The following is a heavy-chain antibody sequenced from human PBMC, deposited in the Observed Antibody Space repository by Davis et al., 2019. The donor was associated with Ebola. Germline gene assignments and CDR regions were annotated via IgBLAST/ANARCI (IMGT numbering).Heavy chain of an antibody. Sequence: SGPTLVKPIQTLTLTCTFSGFSLSTSGVGVGWIRQPPGKALEWLALIYWDDDKRYSPSLKSRLTITKDTSKNQVVLTMTNMDPVDTATYYCAHRNTLYDFWSGYRGAFDYWGQGTLVTVSS. CDR2: IYWDDDK. CDR3: AHRNTLYDFWSGYRGAFDY. D-gene: IGHD3-3*01. J-gene: IGHJ4*02. CDR1: GFSLSTSGVG. V-gene: IGHV2-5*02.